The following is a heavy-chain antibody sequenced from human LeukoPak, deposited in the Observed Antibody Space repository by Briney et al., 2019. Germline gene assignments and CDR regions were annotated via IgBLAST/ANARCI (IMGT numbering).Heavy chain of an antibody. CDR2: ISAYNGNT. J-gene: IGHJ4*02. D-gene: IGHD3-3*01. Sequence: ASVKVSCKASGYTFTSYGISWVRQAPGQGLEWMGWISAYNGNTNYAQKLQGRVTMTTDTSTSTAYMELRSLRSDDTAVYYCARDYSSILEGLAGRRFDYWGQGTLVTVSS. CDR1: GYTFTSYG. V-gene: IGHV1-18*01. CDR3: ARDYSSILEGLAGRRFDY.